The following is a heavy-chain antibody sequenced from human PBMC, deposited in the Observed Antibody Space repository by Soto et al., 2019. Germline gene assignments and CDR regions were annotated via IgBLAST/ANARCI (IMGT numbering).Heavy chain of an antibody. Sequence: QVQLQESGPGLVKPSQTLSLTCTVSGGSISSGGYYWSWIRQHPGKGLEWIGYIYYSGSTYYNPSLKNRVTISVDTSKNQFSLKLSSVTAADTAVYYCARESCSGCSCYPVFDYWGQGTLVTVSS. V-gene: IGHV4-31*03. D-gene: IGHD2-15*01. CDR1: GGSISSGGYY. CDR3: ARESCSGCSCYPVFDY. J-gene: IGHJ4*02. CDR2: IYYSGST.